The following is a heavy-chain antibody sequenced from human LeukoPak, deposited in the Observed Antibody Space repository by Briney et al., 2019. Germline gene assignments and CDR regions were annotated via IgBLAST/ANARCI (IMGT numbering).Heavy chain of an antibody. V-gene: IGHV4-61*01. CDR2: IYYSGST. CDR3: ARGVVITSYFDY. CDR1: GGSISSSSYY. D-gene: IGHD3-22*01. Sequence: SQTLSLTCTVAGGSISSSSYYWSWIRQPPGKGLEWIGYIYYSGSTNYNPSLKSRVTISVDTSKIQFTLKLSSVTAADTAVYYCARGVVITSYFDYWGQGTLVTVSS. J-gene: IGHJ4*02.